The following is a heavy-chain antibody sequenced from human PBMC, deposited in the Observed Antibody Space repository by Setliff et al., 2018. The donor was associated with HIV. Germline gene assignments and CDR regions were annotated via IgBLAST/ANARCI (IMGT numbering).Heavy chain of an antibody. V-gene: IGHV4-34*01. D-gene: IGHD7-27*01. J-gene: IGHJ5*02. Sequence: PSETLSLTCAVYGGSFIGHYHSWIRQAPGKGLEWIGEISHGGSTNYNPSLKSRVSMSVDTSKNQFSLKLISVTAADTAVYYCARAWGPVTRALGSWGQGTLFTVSS. CDR2: ISHGGST. CDR1: GGSFIGHY. CDR3: ARAWGPVTRALGS.